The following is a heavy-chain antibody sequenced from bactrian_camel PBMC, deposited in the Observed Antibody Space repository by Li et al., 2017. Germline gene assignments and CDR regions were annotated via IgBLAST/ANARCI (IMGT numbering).Heavy chain of an antibody. CDR3: EAEKILQGRTICTGGRMALIDEYTY. D-gene: IGHD5*01. Sequence: VQLVESGGGSVQAGGSLRLSCAASGYLFSSYCKGWFRQAPGREREGLAAIYVDDGSTYYADSVQGRFTISQDNAKNTVYLEMNSLKPDDTAMYYCEAEKILQGRTICTGGRMALIDEYTYWGQGTQVTVS. J-gene: IGHJ4*01. CDR2: IYVDDGST. CDR1: GYLFSSYC. V-gene: IGHV3S40*01.